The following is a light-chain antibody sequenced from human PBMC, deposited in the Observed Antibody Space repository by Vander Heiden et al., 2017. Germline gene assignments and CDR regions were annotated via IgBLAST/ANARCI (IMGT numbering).Light chain of an antibody. CDR2: DTS. Sequence: QPVLTPAPSLTASPGGPVTLSSGSSTAAVTSGPGPYWCKQKRGQAPRTLIYDTSNNHYWTPARFSGAHLGGNAAMTQSGAQPEDEAEDDCGRAYSGARVFGGGTKLTVL. CDR1: TAAVTSGPG. CDR3: GRAYSGARV. J-gene: IGLJ3*02. V-gene: IGLV7-46*01.